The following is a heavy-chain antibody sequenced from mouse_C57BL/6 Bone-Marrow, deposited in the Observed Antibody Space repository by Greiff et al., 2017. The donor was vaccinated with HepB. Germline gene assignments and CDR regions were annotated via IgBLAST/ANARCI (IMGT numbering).Heavy chain of an antibody. D-gene: IGHD2-1*01. V-gene: IGHV5-17*01. CDR3: ARGYYGPYGGFAY. CDR2: ISSGSSTI. J-gene: IGHJ3*01. CDR1: GFTFSDYG. Sequence: EVKLVESGGGLVKPGGSLKLSCAASGFTFSDYGMHWVRQAPEKGLEWVAYISSGSSTIYYADTVKGRFTISRDNAKNTLFLQMTSLRSEDTAMYYCARGYYGPYGGFAYWGQGTLVTVSA.